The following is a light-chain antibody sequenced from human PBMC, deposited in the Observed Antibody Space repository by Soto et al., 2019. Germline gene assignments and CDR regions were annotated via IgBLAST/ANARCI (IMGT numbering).Light chain of an antibody. CDR1: QSISSR. Sequence: DIQMTQSPSTLSASVGDRVTITCRASQSISSRLAWYQQKPGKAPKLLIYDASSLESGVPSRFSGSGSGTEFTLTISSLQPEDFATYYCQQSHSTPITFGQGTRLEIK. CDR2: DAS. CDR3: QQSHSTPIT. J-gene: IGKJ5*01. V-gene: IGKV1-5*01.